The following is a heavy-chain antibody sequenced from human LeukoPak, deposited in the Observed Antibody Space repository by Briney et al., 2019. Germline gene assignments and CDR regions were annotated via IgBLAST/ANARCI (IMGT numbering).Heavy chain of an antibody. J-gene: IGHJ4*02. CDR2: INHGGRT. CDR1: GYSIRSGNN. D-gene: IGHD5-18*01. Sequence: SETLSLTCTVSGYSIRSGNNGGGTRQPQGKGLGGIGIINHGGRTYYNPSLKSRVTISVDTSKNQFSLKLSSVTAADTAVYYCARAREDTAMVFDYWGQGTLVTVSS. CDR3: ARAREDTAMVFDY. V-gene: IGHV4-38-2*02.